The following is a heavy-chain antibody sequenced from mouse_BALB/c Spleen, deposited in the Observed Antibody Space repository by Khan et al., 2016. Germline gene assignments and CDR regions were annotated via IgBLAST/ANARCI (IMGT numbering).Heavy chain of an antibody. CDR2: ISYDGSN. J-gene: IGHJ4*01. CDR3: ASAVIYCGTYYYAMDY. D-gene: IGHD1-1*01. Sequence: EVQLQESGPGLVKPSQSLSLTCSVTGYSITSGYYWNWIRQFPGNKLEWMGYISYDGSNNYNPSLKNRIPITRDTSKNQFFLKLNSVNTEDTAPYYCASAVIYCGTYYYAMDYWGQGTSVTVSS. V-gene: IGHV3-6*02. CDR1: GYSITSGYY.